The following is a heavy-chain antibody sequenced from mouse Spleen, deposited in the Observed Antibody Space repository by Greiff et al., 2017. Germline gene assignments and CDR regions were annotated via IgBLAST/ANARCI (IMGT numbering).Heavy chain of an antibody. CDR3: ARQDYDYAMDY. CDR2: ISSGGGNT. Sequence: EVKLMESGGGLVKLGGSLKLSCAASGFTFSSYAMSWVRQTPEKRLEWVATISSGGGNTYYPDSVKGRFTISRDNAKNTLYLQMSSLKSEDTAMYYCARQDYDYAMDYWGQGTSVTVSS. CDR1: GFTFSSYA. V-gene: IGHV5-9*04. J-gene: IGHJ4*01. D-gene: IGHD2-4*01.